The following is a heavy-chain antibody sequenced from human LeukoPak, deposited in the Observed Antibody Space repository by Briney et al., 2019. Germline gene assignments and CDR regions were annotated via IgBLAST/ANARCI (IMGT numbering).Heavy chain of an antibody. V-gene: IGHV3-23*01. J-gene: IGHJ5*02. D-gene: IGHD3-22*01. Sequence: GGSLRLSCAASGFTFSTYAISWVRQTPGKGLEWVSAVSGGGDYTYYADSVRGRFTISRDNSKNTVFLQMHSLRAEDTAVYYCAKDLRAGYYRDSYYDRSPWGQGTLVTVSS. CDR2: VSGGGDYT. CDR3: AKDLRAGYYRDSYYDRSP. CDR1: GFTFSTYA.